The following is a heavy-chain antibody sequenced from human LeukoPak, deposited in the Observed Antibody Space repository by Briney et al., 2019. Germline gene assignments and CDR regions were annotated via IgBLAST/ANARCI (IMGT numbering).Heavy chain of an antibody. CDR1: GHTFTGYY. Sequence: ASVTVSCKASGHTFTGYYMHWVRQAPGQGLEWMGWINPNSGGTNYAQKFQGRVTMTRDTSISTAYMELSRLRSDETAVYYCARGGIVGATTGYFDYWGQGTLVTVSS. CDR2: INPNSGGT. CDR3: ARGGIVGATTGYFDY. V-gene: IGHV1-2*02. D-gene: IGHD1-26*01. J-gene: IGHJ4*02.